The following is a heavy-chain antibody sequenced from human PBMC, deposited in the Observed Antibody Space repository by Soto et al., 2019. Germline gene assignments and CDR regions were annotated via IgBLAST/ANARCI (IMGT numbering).Heavy chain of an antibody. CDR2: IYYSGST. V-gene: IGHV4-59*01. CDR3: AGTPVVPASMIYFDY. CDR1: GGSISSYY. J-gene: IGHJ4*02. Sequence: SETLSLTCTVSGGSISSYYWSWIRQPPGKGLEWIGYIYYSGSTNYNPSLKSRVTISVDTSKNQFSLKLSSVTAADTAVYYCAGTPVVPASMIYFDYLGQGTLVTVSS. D-gene: IGHD2-2*01.